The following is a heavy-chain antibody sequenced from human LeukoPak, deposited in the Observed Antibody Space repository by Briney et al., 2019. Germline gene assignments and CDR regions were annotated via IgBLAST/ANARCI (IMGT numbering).Heavy chain of an antibody. CDR1: VFSFRSSW. Sequence: RVSLRLSCAASVFSFRSSWVHWVLQAQGKELISVSRINTDGSGTIYADSVKGRFTISRDNAKNTLYLQMNSLRVEDTAVYYCASFTNSAAFDIWGQGTMVTVSS. V-gene: IGHV3-74*01. J-gene: IGHJ3*02. D-gene: IGHD4-23*01. CDR2: INTDGSGT. CDR3: ASFTNSAAFDI.